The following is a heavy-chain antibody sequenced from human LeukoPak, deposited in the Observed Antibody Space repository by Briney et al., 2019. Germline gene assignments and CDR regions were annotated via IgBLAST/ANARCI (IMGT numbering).Heavy chain of an antibody. CDR2: MNPNSGNT. CDR1: GYTFTSYD. D-gene: IGHD3-3*01. Sequence: ASVKVSCKASGYTFTSYDINWVRQATGQGLEWMGWMNPNSGNTGYAQKFQGRVTMTRNTSISTAYMELSSLRSEGTAVYYCARGFKYYDFWSGYISWFDPWGQGTLVTVSS. CDR3: ARGFKYYDFWSGYISWFDP. V-gene: IGHV1-8*01. J-gene: IGHJ5*02.